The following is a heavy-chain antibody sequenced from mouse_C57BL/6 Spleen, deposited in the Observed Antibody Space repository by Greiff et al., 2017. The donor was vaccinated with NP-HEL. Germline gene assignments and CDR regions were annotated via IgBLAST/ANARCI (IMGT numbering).Heavy chain of an antibody. CDR3: AGFDDGYSDWYFDV. CDR1: GYAFTNYL. CDR2: INPGSGGT. Sequence: QVQLQQSGAELVRPGTSVKVSCKASGYAFTNYLIEWVKQRPGQGLEWIGVINPGSGGTNYNEKFKGKATLTADKSSSTAYMQLSSLTSEDSAVYFCAGFDDGYSDWYFDVWGTGATVTVAS. J-gene: IGHJ1*03. V-gene: IGHV1-54*01. D-gene: IGHD2-3*01.